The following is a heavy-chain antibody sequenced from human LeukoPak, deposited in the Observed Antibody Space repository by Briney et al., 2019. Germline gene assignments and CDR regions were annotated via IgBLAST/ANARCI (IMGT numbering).Heavy chain of an antibody. V-gene: IGHV3-30*02. CDR2: VYYDGNNK. CDR1: GFTFSNYG. D-gene: IGHD6-6*01. J-gene: IGHJ4*02. Sequence: GGSLRLSCAASGFTFSNYGVHWVRQAPSKGLEWVAFVYYDGNNKYYAASVKGRFTISRDNSRNSLYVQMNSLRTEDTAVYYCVKDQAQVYGYFDSWGLGTLVTVSS. CDR3: VKDQAQVYGYFDS.